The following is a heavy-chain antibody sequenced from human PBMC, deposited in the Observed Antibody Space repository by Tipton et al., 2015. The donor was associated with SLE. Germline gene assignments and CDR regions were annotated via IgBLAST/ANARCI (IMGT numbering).Heavy chain of an antibody. Sequence: TLSLTCTVSGGPISSGGYYWSWIRQHPGKGLEWIGYIYYSGSTYYNPSLKSRVTISVDTSKNQFFLRLRSVTAADTAVYYCAGLYSSSWLPFGYYYYGMYVWGQGTTATVPS. D-gene: IGHD6-13*01. J-gene: IGHJ6*02. CDR3: AGLYSSSWLPFGYYYYGMYV. CDR2: IYYSGST. CDR1: GGPISSGGYY. V-gene: IGHV4-31*03.